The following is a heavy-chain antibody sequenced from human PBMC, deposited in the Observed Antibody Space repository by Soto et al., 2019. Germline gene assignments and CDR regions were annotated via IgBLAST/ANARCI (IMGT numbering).Heavy chain of an antibody. V-gene: IGHV3-30*18. J-gene: IGHJ4*02. D-gene: IGHD5-12*01. CDR1: GFTFSSYG. CDR2: ISYDGSNK. CDR3: AKEDIVATIRTGDFDY. Sequence: VGSLRLSCAASGFTFSSYGMHWVRQAPGKGLEWVAVISYDGSNKYYADSVKGRFTISRDNSKNTLYLQMNSLRAEDTAVYYCAKEDIVATIRTGDFDYWGQGTLVTVS.